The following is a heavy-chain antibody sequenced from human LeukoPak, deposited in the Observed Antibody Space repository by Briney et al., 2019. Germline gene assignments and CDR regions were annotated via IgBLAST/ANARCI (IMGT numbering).Heavy chain of an antibody. V-gene: IGHV3-33*06. Sequence: GRSLRLSCATSGFTFSRLGMQWVRQAPGKGLEWVAVIHNDGTMGQYADSVKGRFTISKDFSRNTLYLQMNSLRDDDTAVYYCAKEGDEFRGYLDVWGKGTTVTVSS. J-gene: IGHJ6*04. CDR1: GFTFSRLG. CDR3: AKEGDEFRGYLDV. D-gene: IGHD5-12*01. CDR2: IHNDGTMG.